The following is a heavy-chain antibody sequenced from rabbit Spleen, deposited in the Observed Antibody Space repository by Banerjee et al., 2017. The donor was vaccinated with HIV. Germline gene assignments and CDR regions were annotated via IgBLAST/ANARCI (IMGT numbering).Heavy chain of an antibody. CDR2: IVTNS. J-gene: IGHJ4*01. Sequence: QSLEESGGDLVKPGASLTLTCTASGFDFSSYGISWVRQAPGKGLEWIAYIVTNSYYASWAKGRFTISKTSSTTVTLQMTSLTAADTATYFCARWTGSTYYSLWGQGTLVTVS. CDR3: ARWTGSTYYSL. V-gene: IGHV1S40*01. D-gene: IGHD8-1*01. CDR1: GFDFSSYG.